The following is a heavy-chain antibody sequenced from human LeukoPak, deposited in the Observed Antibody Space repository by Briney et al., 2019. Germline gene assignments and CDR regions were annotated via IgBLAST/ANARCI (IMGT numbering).Heavy chain of an antibody. CDR2: MNPNSGNT. CDR3: ARALQQLVESRYYFDY. V-gene: IGHV1-8*03. CDR1: GYTFTSYD. D-gene: IGHD6-13*01. Sequence: ASVKVSCKASGYTFTSYDINWVRQATGQGLEWMGWMNPNSGNTGYAQKFQGRVTITRNTSISTAYMELSSLRSEDTAVYYCARALQQLVESRYYFDYWGQGTLVTVSS. J-gene: IGHJ4*02.